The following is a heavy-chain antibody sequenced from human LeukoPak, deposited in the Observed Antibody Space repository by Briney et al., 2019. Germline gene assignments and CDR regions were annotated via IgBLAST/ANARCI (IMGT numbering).Heavy chain of an antibody. J-gene: IGHJ4*02. CDR2: INPNSGGT. Sequence: ASVKVSCKASGYTFTGYYMHWVRRAPGQGLEWMGWINPNSGGTNYAQKFQGRVTMTRDTSISTAYMELSRLRSDDTAVYYCATLWFGKLLSDIWGQGTLVTVSS. V-gene: IGHV1-2*02. CDR3: ATLWFGKLLSDI. D-gene: IGHD3-10*01. CDR1: GYTFTGYY.